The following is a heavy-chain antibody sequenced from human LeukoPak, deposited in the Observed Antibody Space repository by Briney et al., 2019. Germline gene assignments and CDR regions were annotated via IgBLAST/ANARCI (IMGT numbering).Heavy chain of an antibody. D-gene: IGHD3-10*01. V-gene: IGHV3-74*03. CDR2: INGDGSTT. Sequence: GGSLRLSCTASGFTFSTYWINWVRQSPGKGLVWVALINGDGSTTTHADSVKGRFTISRDNAKNTAYLQMNSLRDEDTAVYFCARDYAGSPDYWGQGTLVTISA. CDR1: GFTFSTYW. CDR3: ARDYAGSPDY. J-gene: IGHJ4*02.